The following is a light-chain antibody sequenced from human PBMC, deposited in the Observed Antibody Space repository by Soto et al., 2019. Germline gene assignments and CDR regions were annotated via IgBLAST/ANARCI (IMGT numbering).Light chain of an antibody. J-gene: IGKJ1*01. V-gene: IGKV1-17*01. CDR1: QVIGNPY. CDR3: LQYWDYSWT. CDR2: STS. Sequence: QMAQSPSSLSASVVGGFTVTCLASQVIGNPYIGWYQQRVGKPPKRLIYSTSALQSGVPWRFSGSGSGTEFRLTISSLQPEDSATYYCLQYWDYSWTFGQGTKVDIK.